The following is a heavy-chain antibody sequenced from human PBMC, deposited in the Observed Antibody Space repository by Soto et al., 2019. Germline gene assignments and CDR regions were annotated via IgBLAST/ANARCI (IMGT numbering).Heavy chain of an antibody. Sequence: EVQLLESGGGLVQPGGSLRLSCAASGFTFSSYAMSWVRQAPGKGLEWVSAISGSGGSTYYADSVKGRFTISRDNSKNTLYLQMNSLRAEDTAVYYCVDVVGYDEYYFDYWGQGTLVTVSS. CDR3: VDVVGYDEYYFDY. D-gene: IGHD2-21*01. V-gene: IGHV3-23*01. CDR2: ISGSGGST. CDR1: GFTFSSYA. J-gene: IGHJ4*02.